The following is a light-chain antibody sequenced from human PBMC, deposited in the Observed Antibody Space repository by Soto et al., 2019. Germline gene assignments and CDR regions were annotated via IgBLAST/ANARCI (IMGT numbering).Light chain of an antibody. CDR2: GAS. Sequence: EIVLTQSPGTLSLSPGERATLSCWASQSVSSRFVAWYQQKHGQAPRLLLYGASSRATGIPDRFSGSGSGTDFTLTISRLEPEDFAVYFCQQYDTSPPTFGGGTKVEIK. CDR3: QQYDTSPPT. V-gene: IGKV3-20*01. CDR1: QSVSSRF. J-gene: IGKJ4*01.